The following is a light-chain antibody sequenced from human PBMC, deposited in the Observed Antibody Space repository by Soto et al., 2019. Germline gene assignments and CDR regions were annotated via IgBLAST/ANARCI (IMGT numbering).Light chain of an antibody. CDR3: QQYNNWPLT. Sequence: EIVMTQSPATLSVSPGERATLSCRASQSVNNNLAWYQQKPGQAPRLLIYGASARATGIPARFSGSGSGTEFTLTLSSLQSEDCAVYYCQQYNNWPLTFGGGTKVEIK. V-gene: IGKV3-15*01. CDR2: GAS. CDR1: QSVNNN. J-gene: IGKJ4*01.